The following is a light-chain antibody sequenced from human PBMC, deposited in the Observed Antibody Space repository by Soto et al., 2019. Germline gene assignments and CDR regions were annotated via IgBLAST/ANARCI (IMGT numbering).Light chain of an antibody. CDR3: LQYNTFPHS. CDR2: DAT. Sequence: IQMTQSPSTLSASVGDTVTLTCRSSQMIARWLAWYQQKPGTAPRLIIYDATSLQSGVPSRFSASASGTDFTLTISSLHPDDFATYYCLQYNTFPHSFGQGPKLEI. CDR1: QMIARW. J-gene: IGKJ2*01. V-gene: IGKV1-5*01.